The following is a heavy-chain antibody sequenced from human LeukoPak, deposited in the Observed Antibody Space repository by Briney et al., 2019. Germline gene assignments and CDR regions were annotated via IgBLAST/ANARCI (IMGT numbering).Heavy chain of an antibody. CDR2: INTDGRTI. V-gene: IGHV3-74*01. J-gene: IGHJ4*02. CDR3: AKQREGISWSPDY. D-gene: IGHD6-13*01. CDR1: GFTFSRYW. Sequence: GGSLRLSCAASGFTFSRYWMHWVRQAPGKGLVWVSRINTDGRTITYADSVKGRFTISRDNSKNTLYLQMNSLSAEDTAVYYCAKQREGISWSPDYWGQGTLVTVSS.